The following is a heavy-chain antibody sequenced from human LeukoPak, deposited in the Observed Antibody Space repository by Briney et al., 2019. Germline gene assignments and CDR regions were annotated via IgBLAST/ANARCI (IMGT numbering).Heavy chain of an antibody. V-gene: IGHV4-59*01. CDR1: GGSIGSYY. CDR2: IYYSGST. CDR3: ARAVGSYLAFDI. Sequence: PSETLSLTCTVSGGSIGSYYWSWIRQPPGKGLEWIGYIYYSGSTNYNPSLKSRVTISVDTSKNQFSLKLSSVTAADTAVYYCARAVGSYLAFDIWGQGTMVTVSS. D-gene: IGHD1-26*01. J-gene: IGHJ3*02.